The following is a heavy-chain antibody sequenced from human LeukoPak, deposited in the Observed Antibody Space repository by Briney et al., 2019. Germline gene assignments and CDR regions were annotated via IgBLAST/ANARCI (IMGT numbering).Heavy chain of an antibody. D-gene: IGHD3-10*01. CDR1: GYTFTGYY. CDR2: INPNSGGT. J-gene: IGHJ5*02. V-gene: IGHV1-2*02. Sequence: ASVKVSCKASGYTFTGYYMHWVRQAPGQGLEWMGWINPNSGGTNYAQKFQGRVTMTRDTPISTAYMELSRLRSDDTAVYYCARDYGDGFGKLPSAPPMTVAWFDPWGQGTLVTVSS. CDR3: ARDYGDGFGKLPSAPPMTVAWFDP.